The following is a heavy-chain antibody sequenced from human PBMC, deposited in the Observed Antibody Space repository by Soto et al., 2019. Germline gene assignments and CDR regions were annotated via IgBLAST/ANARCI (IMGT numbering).Heavy chain of an antibody. CDR3: VHRGPVDETGMGFDF. V-gene: IGHV2-5*02. Sequence: LVNPTQTLTLTCTFSGFSLNSRGVGVGWVRQPPGKALEWLAIVYWDDDKRYRPSLRSRLSIRKDTPKNQVVLTLTNTDPVDTATYYCVHRGPVDETGMGFDFWGQGSLVTVSS. CDR1: GFSLNSRGVG. D-gene: IGHD3-9*01. J-gene: IGHJ4*02. CDR2: VYWDDDK.